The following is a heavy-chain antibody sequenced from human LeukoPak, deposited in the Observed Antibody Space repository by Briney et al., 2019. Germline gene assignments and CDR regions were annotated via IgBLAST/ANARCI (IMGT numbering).Heavy chain of an antibody. D-gene: IGHD6-6*01. J-gene: IGHJ5*02. Sequence: GGSLRLSCAASGFTFSTYAMSWVRQAPGKGLEWVSVGSGTGGRTYYADSVKGRFTISRDNSKNTLYLQMNSLRAEDTALYYCVKASSSSPQYNWFDAWGQGTLVTVSS. CDR1: GFTFSTYA. CDR3: VKASSSSPQYNWFDA. V-gene: IGHV3-23*01. CDR2: GSGTGGRT.